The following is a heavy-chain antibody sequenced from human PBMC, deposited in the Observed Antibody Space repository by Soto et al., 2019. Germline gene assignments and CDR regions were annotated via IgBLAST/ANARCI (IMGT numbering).Heavy chain of an antibody. CDR3: AFPDDSSGFDY. Sequence: LRLSCAASGFTFSSYAMNWVRQAPEKGLEWVSSISGSGGSTYYTDSVKGRFTISRDNSKNTLYLQMNSLRAGDTAVYYCAFPDDSSGFDYWGQGTLVTVSS. D-gene: IGHD3-22*01. J-gene: IGHJ4*02. CDR1: GFTFSSYA. CDR2: ISGSGGST. V-gene: IGHV3-23*01.